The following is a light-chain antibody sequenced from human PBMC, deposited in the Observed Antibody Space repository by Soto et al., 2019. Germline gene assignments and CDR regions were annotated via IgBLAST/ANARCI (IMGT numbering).Light chain of an antibody. CDR1: RSDVGAYDF. Sequence: QSALTQPASVSGYPGPSLTISCTGTRSDVGAYDFVSWYQHSPGKSPKLVTFDVTHRPPGISDRFSGYKSANTSSLTISGLQAADEAFYYSSSYTTRSTLVFDGGTMLTVL. J-gene: IGLJ2*01. CDR2: DVT. V-gene: IGLV2-14*01. CDR3: SSYTTRSTLV.